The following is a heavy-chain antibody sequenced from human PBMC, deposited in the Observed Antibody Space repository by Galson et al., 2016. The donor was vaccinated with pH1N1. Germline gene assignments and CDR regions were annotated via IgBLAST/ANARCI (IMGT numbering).Heavy chain of an antibody. J-gene: IGHJ3*01. CDR3: ARDNLRGSGSPDASDV. CDR2: ISGSGGYT. Sequence: SLRLSCAASGFTFSSYAMSWVCQAPGKGLEWVSAISGSGGYTYFADSVQGRFTISRDNSKNTLYLQMNTLRAEDTAVYYCARDNLRGSGSPDASDVWGQGTMVTVSS. V-gene: IGHV3-23*01. CDR1: GFTFSSYA. D-gene: IGHD3-10*02.